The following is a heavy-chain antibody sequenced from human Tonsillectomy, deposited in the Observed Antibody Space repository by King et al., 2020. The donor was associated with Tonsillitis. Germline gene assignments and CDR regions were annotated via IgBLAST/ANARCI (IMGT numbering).Heavy chain of an antibody. CDR2: IYPGDSDT. V-gene: IGHV5-51*01. J-gene: IGHJ3*02. D-gene: IGHD1-26*01. Sequence: VQLVESGAEVKKPGESLKISCKGSGYSFTSYWIGWVRQMPGKGLEWMGIIYPGDSDTRYSPSFQGQVTISADKSISTAYLQWSSLKASDTAMYYCARLPPAGSYRSGDAFDIWGQGTMVTVSS. CDR3: ARLPPAGSYRSGDAFDI. CDR1: GYSFTSYW.